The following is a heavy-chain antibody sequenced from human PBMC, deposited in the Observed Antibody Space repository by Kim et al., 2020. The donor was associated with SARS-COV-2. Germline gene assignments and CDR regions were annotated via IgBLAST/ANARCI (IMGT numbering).Heavy chain of an antibody. D-gene: IGHD3-22*01. J-gene: IGHJ4*02. CDR1: GFTFSSYG. V-gene: IGHV3-30*18. Sequence: GGSLRLSCAASGFTFSSYGMHWVRQAPGKGLEGVAVISYDGSNKYYADSVKGRFTISRDTSKNTLYLQMNSLRAEDTAVYYCAKSYGSGYHFDYWGQGT. CDR3: AKSYGSGYHFDY. CDR2: ISYDGSNK.